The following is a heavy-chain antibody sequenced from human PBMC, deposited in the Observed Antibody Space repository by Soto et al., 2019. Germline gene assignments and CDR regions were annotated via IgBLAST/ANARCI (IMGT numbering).Heavy chain of an antibody. CDR2: ISAYNGNT. V-gene: IGHV1-18*01. D-gene: IGHD4-4*01. CDR1: GYTFTSYG. J-gene: IGHJ4*02. CDR3: ARGLHDHSNYDFDY. Sequence: ASVKVSCKASGYTFTSYGISWVRQAPGQGPEWMGWISAYNGNTNYAQKLQGRVTMTTDTSTSTAYMELRSLRSDDTAVYYCARGLHDHSNYDFDYWGQGTLVTVSS.